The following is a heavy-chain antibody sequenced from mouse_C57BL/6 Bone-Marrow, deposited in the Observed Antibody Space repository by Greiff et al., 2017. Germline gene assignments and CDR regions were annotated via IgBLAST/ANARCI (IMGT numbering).Heavy chain of an antibody. Sequence: VKLVESGPGLVAPSQSLSITCTVSGFSLTSYAISWVRQPPGKGLEWLGVIWTGGGTNYNSALKSRLSISKDNSKSQVFLKMNSLQTDDTARYYCARTTLSRREGYYAMDYWGQGTSVTVSS. D-gene: IGHD2-12*01. CDR3: ARTTLSRREGYYAMDY. CDR2: IWTGGGT. J-gene: IGHJ4*01. V-gene: IGHV2-9-1*01. CDR1: GFSLTSYA.